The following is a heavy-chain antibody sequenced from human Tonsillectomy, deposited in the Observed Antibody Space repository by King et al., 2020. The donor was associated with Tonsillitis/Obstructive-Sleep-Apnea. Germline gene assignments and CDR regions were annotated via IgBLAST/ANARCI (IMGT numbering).Heavy chain of an antibody. CDR3: ARGGGEYCSGGSCEDFYYYMDV. V-gene: IGHV1-18*01. CDR1: GYTFTGYG. Sequence: QLVQSGVEVKKPGASVKVSCKASGYTFTGYGISWVRQAPGQGLEWMGWISADNGNTNYAQNLQGRVTMTTDTSTTTAYMELRSLRSDDTAVYFCARGGGEYCSGGSCEDFYYYMDVWGKGTTVTVSS. J-gene: IGHJ6*03. D-gene: IGHD2-15*01. CDR2: ISADNGNT.